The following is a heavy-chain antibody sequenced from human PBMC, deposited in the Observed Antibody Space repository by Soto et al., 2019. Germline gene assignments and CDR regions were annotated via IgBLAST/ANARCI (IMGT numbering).Heavy chain of an antibody. CDR1: GGSISSGDYY. CDR3: ARGVGIDYCDSSGYYSHWFDP. D-gene: IGHD3-22*01. V-gene: IGHV4-30-4*01. CDR2: IYYSGST. J-gene: IGHJ5*02. Sequence: PSETLSLTCTASGGSISSGDYYWSWIRQPPGKGLEWIGYIYYSGSTYYNPSLKSRVTISVDTSKNQFSLKLSSVTAADTAVYYCARGVGIDYCDSSGYYSHWFDPWGQGTLVTVSS.